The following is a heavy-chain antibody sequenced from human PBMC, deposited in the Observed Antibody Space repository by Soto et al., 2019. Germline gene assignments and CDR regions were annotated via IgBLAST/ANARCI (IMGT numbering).Heavy chain of an antibody. CDR3: AKAQRIAAAEWFDP. CDR1: GFTFSSYA. CDR2: ISGSGGGT. Sequence: GGSLRLSCAASGFTFSSYAMSWVRQAPGKGLEWVSAISGSGGGTYYADSVKGRFTISRDNSKNTLYLQMNSLRAEDTAVYYWAKAQRIAAAEWFDPWGQATLVTVAS. V-gene: IGHV3-23*01. J-gene: IGHJ5*02. D-gene: IGHD6-13*01.